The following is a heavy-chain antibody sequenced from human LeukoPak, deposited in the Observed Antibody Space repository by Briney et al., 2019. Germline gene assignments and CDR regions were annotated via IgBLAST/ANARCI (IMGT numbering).Heavy chain of an antibody. V-gene: IGHV4-38-2*02. CDR3: STWRD. J-gene: IGHJ4*02. Sequence: PSETLSLTCTVSGYSISSGYYWGWIRQPPGKGLEWIGSIYHSGSTYYNPSLKSRVTISVDTSKNQFSLKLSSVTAADTAVYYCSTWRDWGQGTLSPSPQ. CDR2: IYHSGST. CDR1: GYSISSGYY. D-gene: IGHD3-3*01.